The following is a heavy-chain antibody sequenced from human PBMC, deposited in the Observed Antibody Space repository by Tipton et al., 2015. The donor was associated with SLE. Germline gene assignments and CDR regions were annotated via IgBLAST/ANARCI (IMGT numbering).Heavy chain of an antibody. CDR2: IYNSGST. Sequence: TLSLTCTVSGGSVTSSPYYWSWIRQPPGKGLEWIGSIYNSGSTNYNPSLKSRVTISVDTSKNQFSLKLSSVTAADTAVYYCARSHCSSTSCYRYFDYWGQGTLVTVSS. CDR3: ARSHCSSTSCYRYFDY. V-gene: IGHV4-39*07. J-gene: IGHJ4*02. D-gene: IGHD2-2*02. CDR1: GGSVTSSPYY.